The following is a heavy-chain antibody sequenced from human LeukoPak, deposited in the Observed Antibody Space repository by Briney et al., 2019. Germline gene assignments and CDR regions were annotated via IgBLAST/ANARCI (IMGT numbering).Heavy chain of an antibody. CDR3: AKEEICPNGVWSSCMDV. J-gene: IGHJ6*03. Sequence: PGGSLRLSCAVSGFTISSNWMHWVRQAPGKGLRWVSRINSDGSDISYADSVKGRFTISRDNAKNTLYLQMRRLKVDDTAVYYCAKEEICPNGVWSSCMDVWGKGTTVTVSS. CDR1: GFTISSNW. D-gene: IGHD2-8*01. CDR2: INSDGSDI. V-gene: IGHV3-74*01.